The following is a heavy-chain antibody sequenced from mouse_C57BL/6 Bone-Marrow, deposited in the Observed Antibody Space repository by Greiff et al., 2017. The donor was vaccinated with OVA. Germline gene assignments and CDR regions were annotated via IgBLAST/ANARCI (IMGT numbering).Heavy chain of an antibody. V-gene: IGHV1-81*01. CDR1: GYTFTSYG. CDR3: ARGAYYGSRAWFAY. CDR2: IYPRSGNT. D-gene: IGHD1-1*01. Sequence: VQRVESGAELARPGASVKLSCKASGYTFTSYGISWVKQRTGQGLEWIGEIYPRSGNTYYNEKFKGKATLTADKSSSTAYMELRSLTSEDSAVYFCARGAYYGSRAWFAYWGQGTLVTVSA. J-gene: IGHJ3*01.